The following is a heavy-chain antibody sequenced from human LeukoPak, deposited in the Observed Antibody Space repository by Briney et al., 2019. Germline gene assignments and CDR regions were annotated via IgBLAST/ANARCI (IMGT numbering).Heavy chain of an antibody. V-gene: IGHV4-59*08. D-gene: IGHD6-19*01. Sequence: SETLSLTCTVSGGSISSYYWSWIRQPPGKGLEWIGYIYYSGSTNYNPSLKSRVTISVDTSKNQFSLKLSSVTAADTAVYYCARRHSSGWWVYFDYWGQGTLVTVSS. J-gene: IGHJ4*02. CDR1: GGSISSYY. CDR2: IYYSGST. CDR3: ARRHSSGWWVYFDY.